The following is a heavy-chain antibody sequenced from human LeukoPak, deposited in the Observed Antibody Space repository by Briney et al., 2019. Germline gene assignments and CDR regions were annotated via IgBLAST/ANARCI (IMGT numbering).Heavy chain of an antibody. J-gene: IGHJ4*02. Sequence: GGSLRLSCAASGFTFSSYAMHWVRQAPGKGLEYVSGISTNGGSTYYADSVKGRFTISRDNSKNTLFLQMGSLRAEDMAVYDCARGGGRNTAMVWAFDYWGQGTLVTVSS. CDR1: GFTFSSYA. CDR3: ARGGGRNTAMVWAFDY. D-gene: IGHD5-18*01. V-gene: IGHV3-64*02. CDR2: ISTNGGST.